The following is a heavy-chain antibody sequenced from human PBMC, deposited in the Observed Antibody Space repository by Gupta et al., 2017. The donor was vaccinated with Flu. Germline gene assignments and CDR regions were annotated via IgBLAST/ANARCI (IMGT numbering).Heavy chain of an antibody. Sequence: VVSFSGSFWRWIRQHPGKGLEWIEEASHNGSTTCNPYLKNRVAISLDSSKNQFSPRLTPVTAADTAVYYCAGECYANGWYRGVIILWGQGTLVTVSS. D-gene: IGHD3-10*01. CDR2: ASHNGST. J-gene: IGHJ4*02. CDR1: VVSFSGSF. V-gene: IGHV4-34*01. CDR3: AGECYANGWYRGVIIL.